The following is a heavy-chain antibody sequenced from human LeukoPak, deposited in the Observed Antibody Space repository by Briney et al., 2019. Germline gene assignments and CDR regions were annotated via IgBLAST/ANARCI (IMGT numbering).Heavy chain of an antibody. V-gene: IGHV4-39*07. D-gene: IGHD3-10*01. CDR3: ARCRVRGKFDY. Sequence: SETLSLTCTVSGGSISSSRYYWGWIRQPPGKGLEWIGSIYYSGSTYYNPSLKSRVTISVDTSKNQFSLKLSSVTAADTAVYYCARCRVRGKFDYWGQGTLVTVSS. CDR1: GGSISSSRYY. J-gene: IGHJ4*02. CDR2: IYYSGST.